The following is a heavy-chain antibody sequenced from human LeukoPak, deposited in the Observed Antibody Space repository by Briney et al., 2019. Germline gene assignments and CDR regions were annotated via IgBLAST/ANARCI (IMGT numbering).Heavy chain of an antibody. D-gene: IGHD5-12*01. J-gene: IGHJ4*02. V-gene: IGHV4-34*01. CDR2: INHSGST. Sequence: SETLSLTCAVYGGSFRGYYWSWIRQPPGKGLEWIGEINHSGSTNYNPSLKSRVTISVDTSKNQFSLKLSSVTAADTAVYYCARGLIVATTNDYFDYRSQGTLVTVSS. CDR1: GGSFRGYY. CDR3: ARGLIVATTNDYFDY.